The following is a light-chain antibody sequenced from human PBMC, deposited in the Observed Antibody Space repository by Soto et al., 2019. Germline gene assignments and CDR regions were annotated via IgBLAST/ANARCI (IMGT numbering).Light chain of an antibody. J-gene: IGKJ2*01. V-gene: IGKV3-20*01. Sequence: EIVLTQSPGTLSLSPGERATLSCRASQSVSSSYLAWYQQKPGQAHRLLIYRASSRATGIPDRFSGSGSGTDFTLTISRLEPEDFAVYYCQQYGSSPNTVGQGTKLEIK. CDR1: QSVSSSY. CDR2: RAS. CDR3: QQYGSSPNT.